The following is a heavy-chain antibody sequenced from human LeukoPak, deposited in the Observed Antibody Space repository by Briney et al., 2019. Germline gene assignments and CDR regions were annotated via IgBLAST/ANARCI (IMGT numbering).Heavy chain of an antibody. CDR1: GYSFTSYW. D-gene: IGHD4-17*01. V-gene: IGHV5-51*01. CDR2: IYPGDSDM. Sequence: GESLKISCKGSGYSFTSYWIGWVRQMPGKGLEWMGIIYPGDSDMRYSPSFQGQVIISADKSIGTAYLQWSSLKASDTAMYYCARLTTVTSWYFDLWGRGTLVTVSS. CDR3: ARLTTVTSWYFDL. J-gene: IGHJ2*01.